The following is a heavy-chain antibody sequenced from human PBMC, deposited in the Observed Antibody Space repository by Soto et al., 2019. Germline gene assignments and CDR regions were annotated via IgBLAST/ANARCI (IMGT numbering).Heavy chain of an antibody. CDR2: IIPFNGHA. V-gene: IGHV1-18*01. CDR1: GYTFIHFG. J-gene: IGHJ3*02. D-gene: IGHD6-13*01. Sequence: ASVKVSCKTSGYTFIHFGISWVRQAPGQGLEWMGGIIPFNGHANYAQKFQGRVTLTADTSTSTAYMELSSLRSDDTAVYYCARGIAAAEDAFDIWGQGTMVTVSS. CDR3: ARGIAAAEDAFDI.